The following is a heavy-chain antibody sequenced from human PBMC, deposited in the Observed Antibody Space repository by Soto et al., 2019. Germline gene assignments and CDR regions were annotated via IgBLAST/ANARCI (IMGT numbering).Heavy chain of an antibody. CDR2: IIPVFGTP. Sequence: SVKVSCKASGGTFSNYALTWVRQAPGQGLEWMGGIIPVFGTPKYAQKFQGRVRITADKSTSTVYMDLSSLTSEDTAVYYCASHGGRGPSPNYYYYGLDVWGQGTTVTVS. CDR1: GGTFSNYA. D-gene: IGHD2-15*01. V-gene: IGHV1-69*06. J-gene: IGHJ6*02. CDR3: ASHGGRGPSPNYYYYGLDV.